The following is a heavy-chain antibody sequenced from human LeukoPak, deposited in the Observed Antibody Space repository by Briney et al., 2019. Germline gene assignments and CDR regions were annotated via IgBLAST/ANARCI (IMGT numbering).Heavy chain of an antibody. CDR2: ISAYNGNT. J-gene: IGHJ5*02. D-gene: IGHD1-14*01. Sequence: ASVKVSCKASGYTFTNYGISWVRQAPGQGLEWMGWISAYNGNTHYAQNLQGRVTMTTDTSTSTAYMELKSLRSDDTAVYYCARETVFVGWFDPWGQGTLVTVSS. CDR3: ARETVFVGWFDP. V-gene: IGHV1-18*01. CDR1: GYTFTNYG.